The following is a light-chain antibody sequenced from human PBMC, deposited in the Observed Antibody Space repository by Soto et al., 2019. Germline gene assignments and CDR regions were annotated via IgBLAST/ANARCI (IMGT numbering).Light chain of an antibody. J-gene: IGLJ1*01. CDR3: ISYTSISTLV. V-gene: IGLV2-14*01. CDR2: EVI. CDR1: SSDVGGYNY. Sequence: QSALTQPASVSGSPGQSITISCTGTSSDVGGYNYVSWYQQHPGKDPKVIIYEVINRPSGVSNGFSGSKSGSTASLTISGLQAEDEADYYCISYTSISTLVFGTGTKLTVL.